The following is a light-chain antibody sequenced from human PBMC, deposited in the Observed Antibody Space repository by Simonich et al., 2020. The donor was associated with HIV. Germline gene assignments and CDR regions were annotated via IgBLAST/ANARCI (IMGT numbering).Light chain of an antibody. CDR2: EGS. Sequence: QSALTQPASVSGSPGQSITIPCTGTSSDVGSYNLVSWYQQHPGQAPKVMIYEGSERPSGVSYRFSGSKSDNTASLTISGLQAEDEADYYCCSYAGSSTWVFGGGTKVTVL. CDR3: CSYAGSSTWV. J-gene: IGLJ3*02. CDR1: SSDVGSYNL. V-gene: IGLV2-23*01.